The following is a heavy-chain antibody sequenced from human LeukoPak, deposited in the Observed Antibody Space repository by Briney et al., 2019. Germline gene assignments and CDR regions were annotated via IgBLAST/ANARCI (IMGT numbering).Heavy chain of an antibody. CDR1: GGSFSGYY. CDR3: ARGGHCSSTSCIPHWYFDL. CDR2: IYHTGTT. J-gene: IGHJ2*01. V-gene: IGHV4-34*01. Sequence: SETLSLTCAVYGGSFSGYYWSWIRQPPGKELEWIGSIYHTGTTYYNPSLRSRVTISVDTSKNQFSLKLNSMTAADTAVYYCARGGHCSSTSCIPHWYFDLWGRGTLVTVSS. D-gene: IGHD2-2*01.